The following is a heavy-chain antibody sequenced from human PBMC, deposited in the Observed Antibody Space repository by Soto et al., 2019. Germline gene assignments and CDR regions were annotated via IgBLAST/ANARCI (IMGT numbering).Heavy chain of an antibody. V-gene: IGHV4-39*01. CDR3: AKRGIVGATTAFDY. J-gene: IGHJ4*02. CDR2: IYYSGST. Sequence: PSETLSLTCSVSGGSISSSSYSWGWIRQPPGKGLEWIGTIYYSGSTYYNPSLEGRVAISADTPNNQLSLRLSSVTAADTAVYYCAKRGIVGATTAFDYWGQGTLVTVSS. CDR1: GGSISSSSYS. D-gene: IGHD1-26*01.